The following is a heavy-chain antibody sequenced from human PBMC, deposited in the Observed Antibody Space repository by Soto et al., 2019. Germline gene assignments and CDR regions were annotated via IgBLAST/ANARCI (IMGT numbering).Heavy chain of an antibody. CDR2: ISGSGSST. V-gene: IGHV3-23*01. Sequence: ELQLLDSGGGLVQPGGSLRLSCEASGSTFSSYAMSWVRQAPGKGLEWVSGISGSGSSTYYPDSLKGRFTISRDNSKNTVYLQMNSLRAEDPAVYYCTRIDTMIRGVKRGMDVWGQGTTVTVSS. CDR1: GSTFSSYA. D-gene: IGHD3-10*01. J-gene: IGHJ6*02. CDR3: TRIDTMIRGVKRGMDV.